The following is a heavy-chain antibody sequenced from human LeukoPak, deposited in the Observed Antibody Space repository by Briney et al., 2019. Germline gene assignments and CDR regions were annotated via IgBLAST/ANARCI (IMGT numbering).Heavy chain of an antibody. V-gene: IGHV3-74*03. Sequence: PGGSLRLSCAASGFSFSSYWMHWVRQAPGKGLVWVASISPDGSSALSADSVRGRFTISRDNADNTLYLQLNSLRAEDTAVYYCARVSFCPRCHFDYWGQGTLVTVSS. CDR1: GFSFSSYW. J-gene: IGHJ4*02. CDR2: ISPDGSSA. CDR3: ARVSFCPRCHFDY. D-gene: IGHD2/OR15-2a*01.